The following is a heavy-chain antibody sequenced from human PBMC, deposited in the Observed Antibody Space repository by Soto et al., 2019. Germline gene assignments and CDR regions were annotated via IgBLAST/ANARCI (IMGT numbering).Heavy chain of an antibody. D-gene: IGHD3-16*01. Sequence: ASVKVSCKASGYTFTGYYMHWVRQAPGQGLEWMGWINPNSGGTNYAQKFQGWVTMTRDTSISTAYMELSRLRSDDTAVYYCALGLGVVTGDYYYGMDVWGQGTTVTVS. CDR3: ALGLGVVTGDYYYGMDV. J-gene: IGHJ6*02. CDR1: GYTFTGYY. CDR2: INPNSGGT. V-gene: IGHV1-2*04.